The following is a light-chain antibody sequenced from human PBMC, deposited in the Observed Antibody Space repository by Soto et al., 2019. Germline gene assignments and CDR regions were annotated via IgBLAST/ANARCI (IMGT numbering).Light chain of an antibody. J-gene: IGKJ5*01. V-gene: IGKV3D-15*01. CDR2: HAS. Sequence: EVVMTQSPATLSVSPGERATLSCRASQSVTTNLAWYQQKPGQAPRLLIYHASTRATGIPARLSVSGSGTEFTLTISSLQSEDFAVYYCQQYNNWTLTFGQGTRLEI. CDR1: QSVTTN. CDR3: QQYNNWTLT.